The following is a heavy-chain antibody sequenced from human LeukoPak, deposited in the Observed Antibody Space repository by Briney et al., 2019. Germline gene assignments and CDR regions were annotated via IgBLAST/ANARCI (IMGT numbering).Heavy chain of an antibody. V-gene: IGHV4-34*01. CDR3: ARSDVVAAAGIDY. D-gene: IGHD6-13*01. CDR2: INHSGST. J-gene: IGHJ4*02. CDR1: GGSFSGCY. Sequence: PSETLSLTCAVYGGSFSGCYWSWIRQPPGKGLEWIGEINHSGSTNYNPSLKSRVTISVDTSKNQFSLKLSSVTAADTAVYYCARSDVVAAAGIDYWGQGTLVTVSS.